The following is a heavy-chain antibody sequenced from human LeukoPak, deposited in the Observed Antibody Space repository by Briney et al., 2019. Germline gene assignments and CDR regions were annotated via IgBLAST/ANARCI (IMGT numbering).Heavy chain of an antibody. CDR2: LSGSGATT. CDR3: AKATAYNSYYFDY. V-gene: IGHV3-23*01. J-gene: IGHJ4*02. Sequence: GGSLRLSCAASGFTFDTYAMTWVRQAPGKGLEWVSGLSGSGATTYYAASVKGRFTISRDNSKNTLYLQMNSLRAEDTAVYYCAKATAYNSYYFDYWGQGTLVTVSS. CDR1: GFTFDTYA. D-gene: IGHD5-24*01.